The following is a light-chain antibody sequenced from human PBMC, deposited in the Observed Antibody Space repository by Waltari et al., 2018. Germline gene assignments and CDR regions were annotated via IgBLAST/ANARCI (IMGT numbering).Light chain of an antibody. CDR1: QSINTN. V-gene: IGKV3-15*01. CDR2: GAS. J-gene: IGKJ2*03. Sequence: EIVMTQSPATLSVSPGERATLSCRASQSINTNLAWYQQRPGQAPRLLFYGASLRATGIPGGFSGSGSGTEFTLTISSLQSEDFAVYYCQQYNNWPRGYSFGQGTKLEI. CDR3: QQYNNWPRGYS.